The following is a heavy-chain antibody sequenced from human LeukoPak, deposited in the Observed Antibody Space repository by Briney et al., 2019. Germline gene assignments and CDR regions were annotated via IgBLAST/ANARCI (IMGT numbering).Heavy chain of an antibody. CDR3: ARIGADIVVVPATYGMDV. Sequence: SETLSLTCTVSGGSISSNSYYWGWIRQPPGKGLEWIGSIYYSGSTYYNPSPKSRVTISVDTSKNQFSLKLSSVTAADTAVYYCARIGADIVVVPATYGMDVWGQGTTVTVSS. CDR1: GGSISSNSYY. J-gene: IGHJ6*02. V-gene: IGHV4-39*01. CDR2: IYYSGST. D-gene: IGHD2-2*01.